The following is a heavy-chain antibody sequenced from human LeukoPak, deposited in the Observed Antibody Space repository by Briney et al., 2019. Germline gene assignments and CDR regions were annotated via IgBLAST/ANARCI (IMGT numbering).Heavy chain of an antibody. CDR2: IYYSGST. CDR3: ARGRYSGYAH. J-gene: IGHJ4*02. V-gene: IGHV4-39*07. Sequence: SETLSLTCTVSGGSISSSSYYWGWIRQPPGKGLEWIGSIYYSGSTYYNPSLKSRVTISVDTSKNQFSLKLSSVTAADTAVYYCARGRYSGYAHWGQGTLVTVSS. D-gene: IGHD5-12*01. CDR1: GGSISSSSYY.